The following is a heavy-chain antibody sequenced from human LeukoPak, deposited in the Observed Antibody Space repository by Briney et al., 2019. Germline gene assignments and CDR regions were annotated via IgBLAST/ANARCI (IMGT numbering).Heavy chain of an antibody. V-gene: IGHV7-4-1*02. D-gene: IGHD6-13*01. J-gene: IGHJ5*02. CDR2: INTNTGNP. CDR3: ARHSKGSSWYGWFDP. Sequence: ASVKVSCKASGYTFTGYTMNWVQQAPGQGLEWMGWINTNTGNPTYAQGFTGRFVFSLDTSVSTAYLQISSLKAEDTAVYYCARHSKGSSWYGWFDPWGQGTLVTVSS. CDR1: GYTFTGYT.